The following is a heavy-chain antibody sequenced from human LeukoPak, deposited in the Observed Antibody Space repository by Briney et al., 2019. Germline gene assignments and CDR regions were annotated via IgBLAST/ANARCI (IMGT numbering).Heavy chain of an antibody. J-gene: IGHJ4*02. CDR1: AGAITGYY. CDR2: INHSGST. CDR3: ARENRLGYCSSTSCLPFDY. Sequence: QPSETLSLTCTVSAGAITGYYWSWGRQPPGTGLEWGGEINHSGSTNYNPSLKSRVTISVDTSKNQFSPKLSSVTAADTAVYYCARENRLGYCSSTSCLPFDYWGQGTLVTVSS. D-gene: IGHD2-2*01. V-gene: IGHV4-34*01.